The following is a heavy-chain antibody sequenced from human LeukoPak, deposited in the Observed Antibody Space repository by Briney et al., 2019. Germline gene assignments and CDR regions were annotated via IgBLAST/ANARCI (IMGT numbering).Heavy chain of an antibody. J-gene: IGHJ3*02. D-gene: IGHD3-22*01. V-gene: IGHV1-69*05. Sequence: GSSVKVSCKASGGTFSSYAISWVRQAPGQGLEWMGGIIPIFGTANYAQKFQGRVTITTDESTSTAYMELSSLRSEDTAVYYCAKALYYYDSSGHNDAFDIWGQGTMVTVSS. CDR3: AKALYYYDSSGHNDAFDI. CDR2: IIPIFGTA. CDR1: GGTFSSYA.